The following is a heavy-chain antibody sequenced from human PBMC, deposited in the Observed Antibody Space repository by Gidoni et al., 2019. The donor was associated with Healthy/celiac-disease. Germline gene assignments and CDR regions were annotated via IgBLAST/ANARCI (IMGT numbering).Heavy chain of an antibody. CDR1: GFPFSSYS. D-gene: IGHD1-26*01. Sequence: EVQLVESGGGLVKPGGSLGLSVAAPGFPFSSYSMNWVRQAPGKGLEWVSSISSSSSYIYYADSVKGRFTISRDNAKNSLYLQMNSLRAEDTAVYYCARGGGSYLNDAFDIWGQGTMVTVSS. J-gene: IGHJ3*02. CDR3: ARGGGSYLNDAFDI. V-gene: IGHV3-21*01. CDR2: ISSSSSYI.